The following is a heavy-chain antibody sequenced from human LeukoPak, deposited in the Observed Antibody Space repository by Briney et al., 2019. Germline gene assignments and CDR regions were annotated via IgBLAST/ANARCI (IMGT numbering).Heavy chain of an antibody. Sequence: GGSLRLSSAASGFTFNKYGMHWVRQAPGKGLEWVAVIWHDGRNKYYADSVRGRFTISRDNSKNTLYLQMNSLRAEDTAVYYCARDRGSDDPIDYWGQGTLVTVSS. V-gene: IGHV3-33*01. CDR3: ARDRGSDDPIDY. J-gene: IGHJ4*02. D-gene: IGHD2-15*01. CDR2: IWHDGRNK. CDR1: GFTFNKYG.